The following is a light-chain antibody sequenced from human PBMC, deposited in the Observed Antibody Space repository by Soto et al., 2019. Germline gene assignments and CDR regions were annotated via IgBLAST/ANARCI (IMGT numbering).Light chain of an antibody. CDR3: CSYAGSSTYV. CDR2: EAS. V-gene: IGLV2-23*01. CDR1: TSNIGSYIL. Sequence: QSALTQPASVSGSPGQSITISCTGTTSNIGSYILVSWYQQHPGKAPKLLIYEASTRPSGVSNRFSGSKSGNTASLTISGLPAEDEADYYCCSYAGSSTYVFGGGTKLTVL. J-gene: IGLJ2*01.